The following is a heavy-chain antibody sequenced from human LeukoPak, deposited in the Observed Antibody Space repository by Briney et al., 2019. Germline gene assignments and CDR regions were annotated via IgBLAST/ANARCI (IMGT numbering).Heavy chain of an antibody. CDR1: GASITSSSYH. V-gene: IGHV4-39*07. CDR2: IYYSGNT. Sequence: PSETLSLTCIVSGASITSSSYHWAWIRQPPGKGLEWNGNIYYSGNTYYSPSLRSGVTISVDTSKNQVSLKLYSVTAADTAVYYCARLYGSFDYWGQGTLVTVSS. D-gene: IGHD2/OR15-2a*01. J-gene: IGHJ4*02. CDR3: ARLYGSFDY.